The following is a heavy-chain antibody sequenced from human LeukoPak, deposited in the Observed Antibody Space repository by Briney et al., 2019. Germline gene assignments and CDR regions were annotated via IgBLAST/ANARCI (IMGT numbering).Heavy chain of an antibody. D-gene: IGHD6-19*01. CDR2: IYYSGNT. J-gene: IGHJ4*02. CDR1: GGSLNSGSYY. Sequence: SQTLSLTCTVSGGSLNSGSYYWSWIRQHPGKGLEWIGYIYYSGNTYYSPSLKSRITISLDTSKNQFSLKLSSVTAADTAVYYCARGCSGWLRFDYWGQGTLVTVSS. CDR3: ARGCSGWLRFDY. V-gene: IGHV4-31*03.